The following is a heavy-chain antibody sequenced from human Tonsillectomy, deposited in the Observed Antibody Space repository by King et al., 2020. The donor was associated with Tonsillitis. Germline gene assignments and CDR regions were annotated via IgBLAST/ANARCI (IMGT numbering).Heavy chain of an antibody. D-gene: IGHD5-24*01. J-gene: IGHJ4*02. CDR3: ANSLGMATFDK. CDR1: GFTFSRFG. CDR2: IRFDGSNT. V-gene: IGHV3-30*02. Sequence: HVQLVESGGGVVQPGGSLRLSCAASGFTFSRFGMHWVRQAPGKVLEWVAFIRFDGSNTYYEDSVKGRFTVSRDNSKNTLYLQMNSLTVEDTAVYYCANSLGMATFDKWGQGTLVSVSS.